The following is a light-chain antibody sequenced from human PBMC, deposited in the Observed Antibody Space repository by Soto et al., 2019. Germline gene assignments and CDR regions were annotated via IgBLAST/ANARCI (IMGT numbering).Light chain of an antibody. J-gene: IGKJ2*01. CDR1: QSVSSSY. CDR2: GAS. CDR3: QWYGPPRFT. V-gene: IGKV3-20*01. Sequence: EIVLTQSPGTLSLSPGERATLSCRASQSVSSSYLAWYQQKPGQAPRLLIYGASSRATGIPDRFSGSGSGTDFTLTISRLEPEDFAVYYCQWYGPPRFTFGQGTKLEI.